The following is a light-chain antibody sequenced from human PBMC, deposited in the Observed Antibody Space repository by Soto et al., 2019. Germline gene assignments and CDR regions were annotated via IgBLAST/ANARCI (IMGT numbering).Light chain of an antibody. J-gene: IGKJ1*01. CDR2: EAS. CDR1: PDISNY. Sequence: QMTQSPSSLSASVGDRVTITCRASPDISNYLAWSQQKPGGTPKLLIYEASTLQSGLPSRFSGSGSGADFTLNISSLQPEDVAIYYCQKYNDAPRTFGQGTRVEMK. CDR3: QKYNDAPRT. V-gene: IGKV1-27*01.